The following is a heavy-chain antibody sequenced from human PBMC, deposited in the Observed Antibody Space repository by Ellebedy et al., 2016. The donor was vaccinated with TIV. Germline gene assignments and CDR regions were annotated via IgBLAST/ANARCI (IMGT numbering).Heavy chain of an antibody. CDR1: GYSFTSYW. V-gene: IGHV5-51*01. CDR2: IYPADSDS. Sequence: PGGSLRLSCKGSGYSFTSYWIGWVRQMPGKGLEWMGIIYPADSDSRYSPSFEGQVTISADKSISTAYLQWSSLKASDTAMYYCARHGTAAAGSVDGFDFWGQGTMVTVSS. D-gene: IGHD6-13*01. J-gene: IGHJ3*01. CDR3: ARHGTAAAGSVDGFDF.